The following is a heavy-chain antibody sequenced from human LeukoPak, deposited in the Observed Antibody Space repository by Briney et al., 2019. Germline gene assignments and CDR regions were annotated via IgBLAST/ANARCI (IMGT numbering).Heavy chain of an antibody. J-gene: IGHJ4*02. Sequence: SETLSLTCTVSGGSISSYYWNWIRQPPGKGLEWIGYIYNSGNTNYNPSLKSRVTISVDTSKKQFSLKLSSVTAADTAVYYCARAGTMIDYWGQGTLVTVSS. CDR3: ARAGTMIDY. V-gene: IGHV4-59*01. CDR1: GGSISSYY. CDR2: IYNSGNT. D-gene: IGHD3-10*01.